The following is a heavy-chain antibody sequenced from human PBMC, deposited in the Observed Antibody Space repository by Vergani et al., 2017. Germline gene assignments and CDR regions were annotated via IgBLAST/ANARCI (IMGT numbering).Heavy chain of an antibody. D-gene: IGHD6-19*01. J-gene: IGHJ5*02. Sequence: EVQLVESGGGLVKPGGSLRLSCAASGFTFSSYSMNWVRQAPGKGLEWVSSISSSSSYIYYADSVKGRFTISRDNAKNSLYLQMNSLRAEDTAVYYCARDLWIAVAGTHYNWFDPWGQGTLVTVSS. CDR3: ARDLWIAVAGTHYNWFDP. CDR1: GFTFSSYS. V-gene: IGHV3-21*01. CDR2: ISSSSSYI.